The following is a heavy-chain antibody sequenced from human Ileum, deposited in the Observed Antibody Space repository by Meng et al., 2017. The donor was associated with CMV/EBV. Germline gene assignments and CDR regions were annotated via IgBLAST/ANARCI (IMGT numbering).Heavy chain of an antibody. CDR1: GGSISSSSYY. Sequence: GSLSLTCTVSGGSISSSSYYWGWIRQPPGKGLEWIGSIYYSGSTYYNPSLKSRVTISVDTSKNQFSLKLSSVTAADTAVYYCARDGSAVAGTIHFDYWGQGTLVTVSS. D-gene: IGHD6-19*01. CDR2: IYYSGST. CDR3: ARDGSAVAGTIHFDY. J-gene: IGHJ4*02. V-gene: IGHV4-39*07.